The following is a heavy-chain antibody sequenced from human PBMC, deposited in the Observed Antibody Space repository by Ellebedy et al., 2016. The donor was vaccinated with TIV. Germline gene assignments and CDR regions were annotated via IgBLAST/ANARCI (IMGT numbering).Heavy chain of an antibody. CDR3: ARSNGAGSSWPFDY. CDR2: IYDSRST. D-gene: IGHD6-13*01. Sequence: SETLSLXCTVSNGSITTYYWSWIRQQPGKGLEWIGYIYDSRSTYYNPSLKSRTALSVDTSKNQFSLRLTSVTAADTAVYYCARSNGAGSSWPFDYWGQGTLVTVSS. CDR1: NGSITTYY. V-gene: IGHV4-59*06. J-gene: IGHJ4*02.